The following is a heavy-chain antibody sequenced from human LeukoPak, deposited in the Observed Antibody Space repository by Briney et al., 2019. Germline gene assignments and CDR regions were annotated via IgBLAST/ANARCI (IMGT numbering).Heavy chain of an antibody. CDR2: IGTSSSTI. Sequence: HTGGSLRLSCAASGFTFSSYTMNWVRQAPGKGLEWVSHIGTSSSTIYYADSVKGRFTISRDNAKNSLYLQMNSLRAEDTAIYYCARGGDYWGQGTLVTVSS. J-gene: IGHJ4*02. CDR3: ARGGDY. CDR1: GFTFSSYT. V-gene: IGHV3-48*01.